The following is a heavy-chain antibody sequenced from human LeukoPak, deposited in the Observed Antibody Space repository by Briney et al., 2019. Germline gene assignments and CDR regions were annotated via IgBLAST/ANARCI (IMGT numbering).Heavy chain of an antibody. J-gene: IGHJ4*02. CDR1: GGTFSSYA. D-gene: IGHD5-18*01. CDR3: ATEGEYSYGL. V-gene: IGHV1-69*05. CDR2: IIPIFGTA. Sequence: SVKVSCKASGGTFSSYAISWVRQAPGQGLEWMGRIIPIFGTANYAQKFQCRVTITTDESTSTAYMELSSLRSEETAVYYCATEGEYSYGLWGQGTLVTVSS.